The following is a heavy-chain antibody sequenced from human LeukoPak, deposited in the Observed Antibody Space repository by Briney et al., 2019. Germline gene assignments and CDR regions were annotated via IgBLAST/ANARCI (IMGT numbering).Heavy chain of an antibody. D-gene: IGHD4-17*01. V-gene: IGHV3-11*01. J-gene: IGHJ4*02. Sequence: PGGSLRLSCAASGFTFSYYYMSWIRQAPGKGLEWVSYISSSGSTIYYADSVKGRFTISRDNAKNSLYLQMNSLRAEDTAVYYSAKRMTTVTTADYWGQGTLVTVSS. CDR2: ISSSGSTI. CDR3: AKRMTTVTTADY. CDR1: GFTFSYYY.